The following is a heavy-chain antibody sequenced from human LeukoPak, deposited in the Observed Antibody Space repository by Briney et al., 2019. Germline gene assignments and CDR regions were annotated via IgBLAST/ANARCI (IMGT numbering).Heavy chain of an antibody. CDR1: GFTFSSYG. V-gene: IGHV3-23*01. D-gene: IGHD6-19*01. J-gene: IGHJ4*02. Sequence: GGSLRLSCAASGFTFSSYGMSWVRQAPGKGLEWVSGISGRGGSTYYADSVKGRFTISRDNAKNSLYLQMNSLRAEDTAVYYCARDKSFLGIAVAGIDYWGQGTLVTVSS. CDR3: ARDKSFLGIAVAGIDY. CDR2: ISGRGGST.